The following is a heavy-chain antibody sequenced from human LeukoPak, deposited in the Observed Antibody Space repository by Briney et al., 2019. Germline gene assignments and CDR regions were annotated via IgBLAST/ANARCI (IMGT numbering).Heavy chain of an antibody. V-gene: IGHV4-4*07. CDR1: GGSISSYY. Sequence: PSETLSLTCTVSGGSISSYYWSWIRQPAGKGLEWIGRIYTSGSTNYNPSLRSRVTMSVDTSKNQFSLKLSSVTAADTAVYYCARYSEPPYYYYYMDVWGKGTTVTVSS. J-gene: IGHJ6*03. D-gene: IGHD1-26*01. CDR2: IYTSGST. CDR3: ARYSEPPYYYYYMDV.